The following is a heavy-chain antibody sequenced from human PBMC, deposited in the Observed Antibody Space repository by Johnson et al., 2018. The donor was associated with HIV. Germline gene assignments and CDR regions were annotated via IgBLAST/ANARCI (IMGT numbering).Heavy chain of an antibody. CDR3: ARGGTYNWSPDRIGNAFDI. J-gene: IGHJ3*02. D-gene: IGHD1-20*01. CDR1: GITFSDYY. Sequence: QVQLVESGGGLVKPGGSLRLSCAASGITFSDYYMSWIRQAPGKGLEWVSYISSSGSSIYYADSVRGRFTISRDNAKKSLFLQLSRLRAGDTGVYYCARGGTYNWSPDRIGNAFDIWGQGTTVTVSS. CDR2: ISSSGSSI. V-gene: IGHV3-11*04.